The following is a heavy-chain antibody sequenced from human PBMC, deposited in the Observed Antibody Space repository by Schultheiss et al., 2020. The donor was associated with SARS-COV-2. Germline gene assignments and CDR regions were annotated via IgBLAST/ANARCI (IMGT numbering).Heavy chain of an antibody. D-gene: IGHD6-19*01. J-gene: IGHJ4*02. CDR1: GFTFNNYA. CDR3: AKDPGVAVAGKGRYFDY. Sequence: GGSLRLSCAASGFTFNNYAMSWVRQAPGKGLEWVSGISGSDGSTYYADSVKGRFTITRDNSKNTLYLQMNSLRAEDTAVYYCAKDPGVAVAGKGRYFDYWGQGTLVTVSS. V-gene: IGHV3-23*01. CDR2: ISGSDGST.